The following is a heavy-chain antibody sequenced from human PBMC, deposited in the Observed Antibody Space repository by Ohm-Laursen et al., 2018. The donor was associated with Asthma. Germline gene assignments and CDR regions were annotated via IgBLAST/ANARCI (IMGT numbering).Heavy chain of an antibody. CDR2: MFSSGGA. V-gene: IGHV4-59*02. J-gene: IGHJ4*02. CDR1: GGSVSGYY. Sequence: SETLSLTCGVSGGSVSGYYWSWVRQPPGRELEWIASMFSSGGANYNPSLKSRVTLSTDTSKNQVSLRLSSVTAADTALYFCARLDWAQSMFDSWGQGTLVTVSS. D-gene: IGHD3-9*01. CDR3: ARLDWAQSMFDS.